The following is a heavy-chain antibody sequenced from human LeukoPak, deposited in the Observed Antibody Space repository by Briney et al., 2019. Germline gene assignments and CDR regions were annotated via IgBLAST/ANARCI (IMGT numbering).Heavy chain of an antibody. CDR1: GFTFSNAW. CDR2: IKCKSDGGKT. V-gene: IGHV3-15*01. CDR3: TTNNVRTYYDYVWGSPSPLFDY. D-gene: IGHD3-16*01. Sequence: GGSLRLSCAASGFTFSNAWMRWVRQAPGKGLEWVGRIKCKSDGGKTDYAALVKGRFTISRDDSKNTLYLQMNSLKTEDTAVYYCTTNNVRTYYDYVWGSPSPLFDYWGQGSLVTVSS. J-gene: IGHJ4*02.